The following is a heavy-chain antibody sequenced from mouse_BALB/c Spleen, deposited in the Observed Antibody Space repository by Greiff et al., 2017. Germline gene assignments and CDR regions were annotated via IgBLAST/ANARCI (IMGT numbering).Heavy chain of an antibody. D-gene: IGHD3-1*01. Sequence: VKLMESGPGLVQPSQSLSITCTVSGFSLTSYGVHWVRQSPGKGLEWLGVIWSGGSTDYNAAFISRLSISKDNSKSQVFFKMNSLQANDTAIYYCARNIWGLRGNFDVWGAGTTVTVSS. J-gene: IGHJ1*01. CDR3: ARNIWGLRGNFDV. V-gene: IGHV2-2*02. CDR1: GFSLTSYG. CDR2: IWSGGST.